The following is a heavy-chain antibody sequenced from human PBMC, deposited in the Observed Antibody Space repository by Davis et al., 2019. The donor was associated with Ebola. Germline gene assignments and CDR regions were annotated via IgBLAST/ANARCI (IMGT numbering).Heavy chain of an antibody. CDR2: ISAYNGNT. J-gene: IGHJ4*02. CDR1: CYTFTSYG. D-gene: IGHD1-26*01. V-gene: IGHV1-18*01. CDR3: ASGVGATDGY. Sequence: AASVKVSCKASCYTFTSYGISWVRQAPGQGLEWMGWISAYNGNTNYAQKFQGRVTITADKSTSTAYMELSSLRSEDTAVYYCASGVGATDGYWGQGTLVTVSS.